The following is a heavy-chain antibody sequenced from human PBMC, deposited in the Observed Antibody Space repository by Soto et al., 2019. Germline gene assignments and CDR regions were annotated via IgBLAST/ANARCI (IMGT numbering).Heavy chain of an antibody. D-gene: IGHD6-6*01. V-gene: IGHV4-59*08. CDR3: ARQEYSSSYPYYFDY. Sequence: SETLSLTCTVSGGSISSYYWSWIRQPPGKGLEWIGYIYYSGSTNYNPSLKSRVTISVDTSKNQFSLKLSSVTAADTAVYYCARQEYSSSYPYYFDYWGQGTLVTVSS. CDR1: GGSISSYY. CDR2: IYYSGST. J-gene: IGHJ4*02.